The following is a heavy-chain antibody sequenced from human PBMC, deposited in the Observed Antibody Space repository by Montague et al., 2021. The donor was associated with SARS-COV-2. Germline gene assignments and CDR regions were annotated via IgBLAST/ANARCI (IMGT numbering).Heavy chain of an antibody. CDR3: TQERGPGRTTWHYFDY. J-gene: IGHJ4*02. D-gene: IGHD1-14*01. CDR2: TYYRSKWYN. Sequence: CAISGDSVPSNIAAWNWIRQSPPRGLEWLGRTYYRSKWYNDYAVSVRSRITISPDTSKNQFSLQLNSVTPEDTAVYYCTQERGPGRTTWHYFDYWGQGTLVTVSS. V-gene: IGHV6-1*01. CDR1: GDSVPSNIAA.